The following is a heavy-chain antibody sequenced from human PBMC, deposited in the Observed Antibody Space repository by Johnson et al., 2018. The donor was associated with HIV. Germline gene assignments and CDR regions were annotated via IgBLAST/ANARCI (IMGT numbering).Heavy chain of an antibody. CDR1: GFTFDDHA. CDR3: ARGFHRGGAFDI. J-gene: IGHJ3*02. CDR2: LNCSGGRT. D-gene: IGHD1-14*01. V-gene: IGHV3-20*04. Sequence: VQLVESGGGLVQPGRSLRLSCAASGFTFDDHAMHWVRQAPGKGLEWVSGLNCSGGRTGYADSVKGRFTISRDNAKNSLYLQMNSLRAEDTAVYYCARGFHRGGAFDIWGQGTMVTVSS.